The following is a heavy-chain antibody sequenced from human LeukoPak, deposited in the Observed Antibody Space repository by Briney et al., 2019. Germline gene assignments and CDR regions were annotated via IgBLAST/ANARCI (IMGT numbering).Heavy chain of an antibody. J-gene: IGHJ4*02. D-gene: IGHD2-2*01. CDR2: INHSGST. V-gene: IGHV4-34*01. CDR1: GGSFSGYY. CDR3: ARGRTSEIVVVPAASPFDY. Sequence: SETLSLTCAVSGGSFSGYYWSWIRQPPGKGLEWIGEINHSGSTNYNPSLKSRVTISVDTSKNQFSLKLSSVTAADTAVYYCARGRTSEIVVVPAASPFDYWGQGTLVTVSS.